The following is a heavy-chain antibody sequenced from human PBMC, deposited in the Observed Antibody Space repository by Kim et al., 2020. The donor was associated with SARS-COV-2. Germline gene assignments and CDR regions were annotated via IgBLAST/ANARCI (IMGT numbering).Heavy chain of an antibody. D-gene: IGHD3-22*01. CDR2: IYSGGST. CDR3: ARGQVVVTPGAFGI. J-gene: IGHJ3*02. Sequence: GGSLRLSCAASGFTVSSNYMSWVRQAPGKGLEWVSVIYSGGSTYYADSVKGRFTISRDNSKNTLYLQMNSLRAEDTAVYYCARGQVVVTPGAFGIWGQGTMVTVSS. CDR1: GFTVSSNY. V-gene: IGHV3-53*01.